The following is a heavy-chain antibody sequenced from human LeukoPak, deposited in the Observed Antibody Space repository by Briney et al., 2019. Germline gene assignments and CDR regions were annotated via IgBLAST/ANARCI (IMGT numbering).Heavy chain of an antibody. CDR1: GFIFRSHG. V-gene: IGHV3-33*01. J-gene: IGHJ6*02. D-gene: IGHD3-22*01. CDR2: IGSDGRNK. Sequence: TGGSLRLSCEPSGFIFRSHGMHWVRQAPGKGLEWLAVIGSDGRNKFSADSVKGRFTISRDNFKNILYLQMASLSAEDTAVYYCVRDDDLPDNGMDVWGQGTTVIVS. CDR3: VRDDDLPDNGMDV.